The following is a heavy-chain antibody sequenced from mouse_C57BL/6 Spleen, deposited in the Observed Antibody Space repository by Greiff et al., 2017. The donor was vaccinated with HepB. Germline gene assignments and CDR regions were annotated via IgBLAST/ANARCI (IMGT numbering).Heavy chain of an antibody. J-gene: IGHJ2*01. Sequence: QVQLQQSGAELVRPGASVTLSCKASGYTFTDYEMHWVKQTPVPGLEWIGAIDPETGGTAYNQKFKGKAILTADKSSGQAYIELRRLTSEDSAVYYCPRGGDPRGDYWGQGTTLTVSS. V-gene: IGHV1-15*01. CDR3: PRGGDPRGDY. CDR1: GYTFTDYE. CDR2: IDPETGGT. D-gene: IGHD3-3*01.